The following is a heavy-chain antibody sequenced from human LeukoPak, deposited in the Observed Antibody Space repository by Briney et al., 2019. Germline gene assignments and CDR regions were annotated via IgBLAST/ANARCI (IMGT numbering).Heavy chain of an antibody. CDR2: IHTSGST. D-gene: IGHD3-22*01. CDR1: GVSISSYY. J-gene: IGHJ4*02. V-gene: IGHV4-4*07. Sequence: SETLSLTCTVSGVSISSYYWSWIRQPAGKGLEGIGRIHTSGSTNYNPSLKSRVTMSVDTSKNQFSLKLSSVTAADTAVYYCARDVYYYDSSGYHLFDYWGQGTLVTVSS. CDR3: ARDVYYYDSSGYHLFDY.